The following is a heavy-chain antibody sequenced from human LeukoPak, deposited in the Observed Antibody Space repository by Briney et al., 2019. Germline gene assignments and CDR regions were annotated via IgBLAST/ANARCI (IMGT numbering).Heavy chain of an antibody. CDR2: ITNRGDDT. CDR1: EFTFSRYA. D-gene: IGHD2-2*01. Sequence: PGGSLRLSCAASEFTFSRYAMSWLRQAPGRGLEWVAAITNRGDDTWYADSVKGRFTISRDNSRNTLFLQMNSLRAEDMAVYYCAKGSAPSRPYHLGFWGQGSLVTVSS. V-gene: IGHV3-23*01. CDR3: AKGSAPSRPYHLGF. J-gene: IGHJ4*02.